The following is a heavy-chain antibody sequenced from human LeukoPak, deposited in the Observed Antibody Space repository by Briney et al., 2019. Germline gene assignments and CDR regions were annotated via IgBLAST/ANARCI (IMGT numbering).Heavy chain of an antibody. V-gene: IGHV1-69*02. CDR1: LGTFSSYT. Sequence: GPTVKLSCKASLGTFSSYTISWVRQAPGQGLEWMGRIIPILGIANYAQKFQSRVTITADKSTSAAYMELSSLGSEDKGVCYCGGNWFDRWGQGTLVTVS. CDR3: GGNWFDR. CDR2: IIPILGIA. J-gene: IGHJ5*02.